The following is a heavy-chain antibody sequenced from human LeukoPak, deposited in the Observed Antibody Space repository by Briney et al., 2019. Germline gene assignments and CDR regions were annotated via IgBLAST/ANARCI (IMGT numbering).Heavy chain of an antibody. CDR2: INTNTGNP. V-gene: IGHV7-4-1*02. CDR1: GYTFTNYA. CDR3: AKASTGVPEIYHYYYMDV. D-gene: IGHD7-27*01. Sequence: GASVKVSCKASGYTFTNYAMNWVRQAPGQGLEWMGWINTNTGNPTYAQGFTGRFVFSLDTSVSTAYLQISSLKAEDTAVYYCAKASTGVPEIYHYYYMDVWGKGTSVTISS. J-gene: IGHJ6*03.